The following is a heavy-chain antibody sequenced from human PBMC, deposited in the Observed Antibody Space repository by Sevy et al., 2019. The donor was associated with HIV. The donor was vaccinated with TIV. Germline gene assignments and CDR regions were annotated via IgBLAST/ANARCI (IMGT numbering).Heavy chain of an antibody. V-gene: IGHV1-3*01. J-gene: IGHJ4*02. D-gene: IGHD1-26*01. CDR1: GYTFLYHA. Sequence: ASVKVSCKASGYTFLYHAMHWVRQAPGHGLEWMGWIDAGNDDTKYSQKFQGRVTITRETSPSAHIFYMELTSLRSEDTAVYFCASEGAKWGWYLDLWGQGTLVTVSS. CDR3: ASEGAKWGWYLDL. CDR2: IDAGNDDT.